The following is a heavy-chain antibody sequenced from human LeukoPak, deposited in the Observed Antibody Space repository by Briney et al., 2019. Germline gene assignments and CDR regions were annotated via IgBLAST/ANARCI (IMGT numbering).Heavy chain of an antibody. Sequence: ASVKVSCKASGYTFTGYYMHWVRQAPGQGLEWMGWINPNSGVTNYAQKFQGRVTMTRDTSISTAYMELSRLRSDDTAVYYCARTLYYYDSSGYELPLWGQGTLVSVSS. CDR3: ARTLYYYDSSGYELPL. J-gene: IGHJ4*02. V-gene: IGHV1-2*02. CDR2: INPNSGVT. D-gene: IGHD3-22*01. CDR1: GYTFTGYY.